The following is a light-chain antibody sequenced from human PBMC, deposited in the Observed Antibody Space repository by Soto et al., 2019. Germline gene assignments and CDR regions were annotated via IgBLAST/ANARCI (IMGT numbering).Light chain of an antibody. CDR2: GAS. CDR3: QQCGSSST. CDR1: QTFSNSF. V-gene: IGKV3-20*01. Sequence: ELVLTQSPGTLSLSPGERASLSCRASQTFSNSFLSWFQQIPGQAPRLLIYGASMRATGIPDRFSGSGSGTDFTLTISRLEPEDFAVYYCQQCGSSSTFGQGTRLENK. J-gene: IGKJ5*01.